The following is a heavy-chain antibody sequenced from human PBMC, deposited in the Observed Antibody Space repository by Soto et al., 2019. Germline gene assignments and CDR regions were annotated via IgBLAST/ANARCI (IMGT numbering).Heavy chain of an antibody. D-gene: IGHD3-22*01. CDR3: ARVGPWVPYYYDSSPYTFENWFDP. Sequence: TLSLTCSVSRGSISSVGYSWSWIRQPPGKGLEWIGYIYPTGITSHNPSLKSRVTMSVDKSRNQFSLKLRSVTAADTAVYYCARVGPWVPYYYDSSPYTFENWFDPWGQGTLVTVSS. J-gene: IGHJ5*02. CDR1: RGSISSVGYS. CDR2: IYPTGIT. V-gene: IGHV4-30-2*01.